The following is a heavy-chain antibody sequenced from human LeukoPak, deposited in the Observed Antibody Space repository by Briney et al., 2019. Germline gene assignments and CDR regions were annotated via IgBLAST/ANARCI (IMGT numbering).Heavy chain of an antibody. CDR3: ARAILYYDSSGYIDY. J-gene: IGHJ4*02. Sequence: ETLSLTCTVSGGSISSSSYYWGWIRQPPGKGLEWIGSIYYSGSTYYNPSLKSRVTISVDTSKNQFTLKLSSVSAADTAVYYCARAILYYDSSGYIDYWGQGTLVTVSS. D-gene: IGHD3-22*01. V-gene: IGHV4-39*06. CDR2: IYYSGST. CDR1: GGSISSSSYY.